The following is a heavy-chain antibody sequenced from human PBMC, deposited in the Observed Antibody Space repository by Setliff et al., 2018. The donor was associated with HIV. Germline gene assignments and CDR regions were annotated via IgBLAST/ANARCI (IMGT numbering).Heavy chain of an antibody. Sequence: SETLSLTCTVSGDSISNSRYYWSWIRQPPGKGLEWIGSIYYSGSTYYNPSLKSRVTISVDTSKTQYSLKMISMTAADTAMYYCAISIVGVTSEMYWAQGTLVTVSS. J-gene: IGHJ4*02. CDR2: IYYSGST. CDR1: GDSISNSRYY. CDR3: AISIVGVTSEMY. V-gene: IGHV4-39*01. D-gene: IGHD2-21*02.